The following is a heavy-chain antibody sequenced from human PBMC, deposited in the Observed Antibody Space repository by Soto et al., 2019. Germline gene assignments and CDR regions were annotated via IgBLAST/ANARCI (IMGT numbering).Heavy chain of an antibody. J-gene: IGHJ4*02. CDR1: GGSVSSGSYY. CDR2: IYYSGST. V-gene: IGHV4-61*01. D-gene: IGHD6-13*01. CDR3: ARRYSSSFDY. Sequence: PSETLSLTCTVSGGSVSSGSYYWSWIRQPPGKGLEWIGYIYYSGSTNYIPSLKSRVTISVDTSKNQFSLKLSSVTAADTAVYYCARRYSSSFDYWGQGTLVTVSS.